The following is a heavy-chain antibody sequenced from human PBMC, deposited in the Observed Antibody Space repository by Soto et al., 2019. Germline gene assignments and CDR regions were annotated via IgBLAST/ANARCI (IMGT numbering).Heavy chain of an antibody. CDR3: ARAGLHIAPRREGGWFDP. CDR2: IYYSGST. CDR1: GGSISSGGYY. V-gene: IGHV4-31*03. Sequence: SETLSLTCTVSGGSISSGGYYWSWIRQHPGKGLEWIGYIYYSGSTYYNPSLKSRVTISVDTSKNQFSLKLSSVTAADTAVYYCARAGLHIAPRREGGWFDPWGQGTLVTVSS. D-gene: IGHD6-6*01. J-gene: IGHJ5*02.